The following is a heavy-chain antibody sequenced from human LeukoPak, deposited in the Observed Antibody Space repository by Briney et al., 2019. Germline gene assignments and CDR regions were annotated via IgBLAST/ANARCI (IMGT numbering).Heavy chain of an antibody. CDR1: GFTFSSYS. V-gene: IGHV3-21*01. Sequence: GGSLRLSCAASGFTFSSYSMNWVRQAPGKGLEWVSSISSSSSYIYYADSVKGRFTISRDNAKNSLYLQMNSLRAEDTAVYYCARDKFGLYYDFWSGYGPDYWGQGTLVTVSS. CDR3: ARDKFGLYYDFWSGYGPDY. CDR2: ISSSSSYI. J-gene: IGHJ4*02. D-gene: IGHD3-3*01.